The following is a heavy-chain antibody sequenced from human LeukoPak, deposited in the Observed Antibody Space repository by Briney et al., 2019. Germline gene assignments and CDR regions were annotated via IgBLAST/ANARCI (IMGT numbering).Heavy chain of an antibody. Sequence: SETLSLTCAVYGGSFSGYFWSWIRQPPGKGLEWIGEINHSGSTNYDPSLKSRVTISVDTSKNQFSLKLSSVTAADTAVYYCARSMVRGVRYGMDVWGKGTTVTVSS. CDR3: ARSMVRGVRYGMDV. V-gene: IGHV4-34*01. CDR1: GGSFSGYF. CDR2: INHSGST. D-gene: IGHD3-10*01. J-gene: IGHJ6*04.